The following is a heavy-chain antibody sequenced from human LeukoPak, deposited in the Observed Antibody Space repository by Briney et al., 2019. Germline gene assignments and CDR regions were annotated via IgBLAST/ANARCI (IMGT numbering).Heavy chain of an antibody. J-gene: IGHJ4*02. CDR2: MNPNSGNT. CDR1: GYTFTGYY. V-gene: IGHV1-8*02. CDR3: ARGTGPDY. Sequence: GASVKVSCKASGYTFTGYYMHWVRQAPGQGLEWMGWMNPNSGNTGYAQKFQGRVTMTIKTSISTAYMELTSLRSEDTAVYYCARGTGPDYWGQGTLVTVSS. D-gene: IGHD1-14*01.